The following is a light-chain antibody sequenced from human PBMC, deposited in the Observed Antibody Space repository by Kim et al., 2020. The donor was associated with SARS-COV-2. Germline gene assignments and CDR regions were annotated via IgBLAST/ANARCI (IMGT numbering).Light chain of an antibody. J-gene: IGLJ2*01. CDR2: DNN. Sequence: GQKVTISCSGSSSNMGNNYVSWYQQLPGTAAKLLIYDNNKRPSGIPARFSGSKSGTSATLGITGLQTGDEADYYCGTWDSSLSAVVFGGGTQLTVL. V-gene: IGLV1-51*01. CDR1: SSNMGNNY. CDR3: GTWDSSLSAVV.